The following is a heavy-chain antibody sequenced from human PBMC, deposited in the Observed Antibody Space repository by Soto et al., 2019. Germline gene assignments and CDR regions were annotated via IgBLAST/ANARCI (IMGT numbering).Heavy chain of an antibody. CDR3: TTLGRYGRRDP. V-gene: IGHV3-15*07. D-gene: IGHD6-19*01. CDR1: GFTFSNAW. J-gene: IGHJ5*02. Sequence: EVQLVESGGGLVKPGGSLRLYCAASGFTFSNAWMNWVRQAPGKGLEWVGRIKSKTDGGTTDYAAHVKVRFTISRDHAKNTLYLQMNSLKTEDTAGYNCTTLGRYGRRDPGGQGTQITVSS. CDR2: IKSKTDGGTT.